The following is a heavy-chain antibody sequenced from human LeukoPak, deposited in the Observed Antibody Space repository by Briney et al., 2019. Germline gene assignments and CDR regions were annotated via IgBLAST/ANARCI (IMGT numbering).Heavy chain of an antibody. Sequence: ASVKVSCKASGYTFTAFYMHWVRQAPGQGLEWMGWISAYNGNTNYAQKLQGRVTMTTDTSTSTAYMELRSLRSDDTAVYYCARDLGIAVADFFDYWGQGTLVTVSS. CDR3: ARDLGIAVADFFDY. D-gene: IGHD6-19*01. J-gene: IGHJ4*02. V-gene: IGHV1-18*04. CDR1: GYTFTAFY. CDR2: ISAYNGNT.